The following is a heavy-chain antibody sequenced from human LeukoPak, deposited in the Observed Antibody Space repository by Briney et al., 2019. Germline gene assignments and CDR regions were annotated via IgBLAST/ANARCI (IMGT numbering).Heavy chain of an antibody. J-gene: IGHJ5*02. CDR3: ARDVGTSSNWYDP. V-gene: IGHV3-11*04. CDR2: ISTGGSTI. Sequence: GGSLRLSCAASGFTFSDYYMSWIRQAPGRGLEWVSYISTGGSTIYYADSVRGRFTISRDNTKNSLFLQMNSLRVEDTAIYYCARDVGTSSNWYDPSGQGTLVTVSS. CDR1: GFTFSDYY. D-gene: IGHD6-6*01.